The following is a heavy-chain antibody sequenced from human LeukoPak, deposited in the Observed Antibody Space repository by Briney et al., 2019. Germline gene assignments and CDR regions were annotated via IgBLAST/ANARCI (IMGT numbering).Heavy chain of an antibody. V-gene: IGHV3-23*01. CDR3: AKANWVSNADAVW. CDR2: IRGGGET. D-gene: IGHD1-1*01. J-gene: IGHJ4*02. Sequence: GGSLRLSCAASGFSFSNYAMSWVRQAPARGPEWVSRIRGGGETFYPDSVKGRFTLSRDDSRNTVYLQLNNLRVEDTAIYYCAKANWVSNADAVWWGQGTQVTVSS. CDR1: GFSFSNYA.